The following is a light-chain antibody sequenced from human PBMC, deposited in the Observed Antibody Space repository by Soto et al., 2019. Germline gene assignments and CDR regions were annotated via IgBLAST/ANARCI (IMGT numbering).Light chain of an antibody. Sequence: DIQMTQSPSTLSASIGDRVTITCRASQSINNWLAWYQQKGGKAPKLLISDASTLESGVPSRFSGSGSGTEFTLTISGLQPDDFATDYCQQYDNYLFTFGPGTTVDFK. CDR3: QQYDNYLFT. CDR1: QSINNW. CDR2: DAS. V-gene: IGKV1-5*01. J-gene: IGKJ3*01.